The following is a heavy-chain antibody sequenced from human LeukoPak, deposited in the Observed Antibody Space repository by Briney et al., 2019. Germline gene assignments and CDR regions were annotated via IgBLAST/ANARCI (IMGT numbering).Heavy chain of an antibody. V-gene: IGHV3-9*01. D-gene: IGHD3-10*01. CDR3: AKDMGGTGRNDYYYYYGMDV. J-gene: IGHJ6*02. CDR2: ISWNGGSI. CDR1: GFTFDEYA. Sequence: HPGGSLRLSCAASGFTFDEYAMRWVRQAPGEGLEWVSGISWNGGSIGYADSVKGRFTISRANAKNSLYLQMNSLRAEDTALYYCAKDMGGTGRNDYYYYYGMDVWGQGTTVTVSS.